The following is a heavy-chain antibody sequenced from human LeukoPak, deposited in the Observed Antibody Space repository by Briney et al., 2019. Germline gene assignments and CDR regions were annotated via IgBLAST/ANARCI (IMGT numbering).Heavy chain of an antibody. CDR3: AKDVAWFEAEPFSFDY. J-gene: IGHJ4*02. CDR2: ISGSGGST. CDR1: GFTFSSYA. D-gene: IGHD3-10*01. V-gene: IGHV3-23*01. Sequence: TGGSLRLSCAASGFTFSSYAMSWVRQAPGKGLEWVSAISGSGGSTYYADSVKGRFTISRDNSKNTLYLQMNSLRAEDAAVYYCAKDVAWFEAEPFSFDYWGQGTLVTVSS.